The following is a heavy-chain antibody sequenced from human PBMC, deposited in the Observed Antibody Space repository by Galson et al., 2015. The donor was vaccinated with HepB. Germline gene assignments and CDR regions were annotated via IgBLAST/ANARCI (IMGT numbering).Heavy chain of an antibody. V-gene: IGHV1-3*01. CDR2: INAGNGNI. CDR3: ARDADILSGYYRVSGYFDL. J-gene: IGHJ2*01. CDR1: GYTFTSYA. D-gene: IGHD3-9*01. Sequence: SVKVSCKASGYTFTSYAMHWVRQAPGQRLEWMGWINAGNGNIKYSQKFQGRVTITRDTSASTAYMELSSLRSEDTAVYYCARDADILSGYYRVSGYFDLWGRGTLVTVSS.